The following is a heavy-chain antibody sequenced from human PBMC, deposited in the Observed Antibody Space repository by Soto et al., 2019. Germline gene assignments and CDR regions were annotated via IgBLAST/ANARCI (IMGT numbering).Heavy chain of an antibody. J-gene: IGHJ6*02. CDR2: IYSAGSA. Sequence: PGGSLRLSCAASGFTVSTYHMSWVRQAPGKGLEWVSVIYSAGSADFADSVKVRFTISRDNSKNTLYLQMSSLRAEDTAVYYCARDPEGGYSYEAYYYGMDVWGQGTTVTVSS. D-gene: IGHD5-18*01. CDR3: ARDPEGGYSYEAYYYGMDV. CDR1: GFTVSTYH. V-gene: IGHV3-66*01.